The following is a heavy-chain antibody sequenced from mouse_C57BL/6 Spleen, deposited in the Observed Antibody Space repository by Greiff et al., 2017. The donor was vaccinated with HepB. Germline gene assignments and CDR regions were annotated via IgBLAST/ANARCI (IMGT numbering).Heavy chain of an antibody. D-gene: IGHD1-3*01. V-gene: IGHV2-9*02. Sequence: QVQLKESGPGLVAPSQRLSIPCTVSGFSLTSYGVHWVRQPPGKGLEWLGVIWAGGSTNYNSALMSRLSISKDNSKSQVFLKRNSLQTDDTAMYYCARLEDIWGQGTTLTVSS. J-gene: IGHJ2*01. CDR2: IWAGGST. CDR3: ARLEDI. CDR1: GFSLTSYG.